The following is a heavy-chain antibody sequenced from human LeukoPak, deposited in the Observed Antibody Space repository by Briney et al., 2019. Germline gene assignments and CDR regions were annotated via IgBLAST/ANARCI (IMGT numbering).Heavy chain of an antibody. D-gene: IGHD2-21*02. V-gene: IGHV3-21*04. CDR3: AKDRAYCGGDCYPGSDFDY. CDR2: ISSSSSYI. Sequence: SGGSLRLSCAASGFTSSSYSMNWVRQAPGKGLEWVSSISSSSSYIYYADSVKGRFTISRDNSKNTLYLQMNSLRAEDTAVYYCAKDRAYCGGDCYPGSDFDYWGQGTLVTVSS. CDR1: GFTSSSYS. J-gene: IGHJ4*02.